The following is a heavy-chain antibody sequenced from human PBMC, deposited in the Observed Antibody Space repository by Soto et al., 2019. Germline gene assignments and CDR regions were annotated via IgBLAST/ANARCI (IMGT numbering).Heavy chain of an antibody. CDR3: ARRGGYYYGLDV. CDR2: IHPGDSDT. V-gene: IGHV5-51*01. CDR1: GYTFATYW. D-gene: IGHD3-3*01. J-gene: IGHJ6*02. Sequence: GESLKISCQASGYTFATYWIGWVRQMPGKGLEWMGIIHPGDSDTKYSPSFKGQVTISADMSISTAYLQWSSLKASDTAMYYCARRGGYYYGLDVWGQGTTVTVSS.